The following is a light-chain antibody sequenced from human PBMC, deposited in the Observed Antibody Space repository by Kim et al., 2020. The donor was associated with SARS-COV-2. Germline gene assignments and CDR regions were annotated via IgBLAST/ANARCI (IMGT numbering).Light chain of an antibody. V-gene: IGKV3-15*01. CDR3: QQYNDWRPLT. J-gene: IGKJ4*01. CDR2: GAS. CDR1: QSVSIN. Sequence: EIVMTQSPTTLSVSPGERATLSCRASQSVSINLAWYQQKPGQAPRLLIYGASTRATGIPARISGSGSGTEFTLTISSLQSEDFAVYYCQQYNDWRPLTFGGGTKLEI.